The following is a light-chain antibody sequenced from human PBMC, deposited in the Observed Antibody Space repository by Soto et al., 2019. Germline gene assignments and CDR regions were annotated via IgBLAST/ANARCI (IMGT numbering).Light chain of an antibody. J-gene: IGKJ4*01. CDR3: QQRDTSPLT. Sequence: DIQLTQAPSFLSASVGDRVTITCRARQGISSYLAWYQQKPGKAPKVLIYAAYTLQSGVPSRFRGRGSGTGFALPSSSLQPEDFAPYYCQQRDTSPLTFGGGTTVEIK. CDR2: AAY. V-gene: IGKV1-9*01. CDR1: QGISSY.